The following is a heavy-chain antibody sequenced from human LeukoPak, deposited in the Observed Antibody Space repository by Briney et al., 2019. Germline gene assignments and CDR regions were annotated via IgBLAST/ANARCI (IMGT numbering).Heavy chain of an antibody. CDR3: ARVGRVWLLDY. Sequence: SETQSLTCTVSGGSISSYYWSWIRQPPGKGLEWIGYIYYSGSTNYNPSLKSRVTISVDTSKNQFSLKLSSVTAADTAVYYCARVGRVWLLDYWGQGTLVTVSS. J-gene: IGHJ4*02. D-gene: IGHD5-18*01. CDR1: GGSISSYY. CDR2: IYYSGST. V-gene: IGHV4-59*01.